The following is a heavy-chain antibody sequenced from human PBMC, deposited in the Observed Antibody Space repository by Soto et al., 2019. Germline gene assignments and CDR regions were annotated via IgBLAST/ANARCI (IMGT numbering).Heavy chain of an antibody. D-gene: IGHD3-3*01. CDR3: ARDNPTYYDFWRGPAY. CDR2: ISAYNGNT. V-gene: IGHV1-18*01. CDR1: GYTFTSYG. Sequence: ASVKVSCKASGYTFTSYGISWVRQAPGQGLEWMGWISAYNGNTNYAQKLQGRVTMTTDTSTSTAYMELRSLRSDDTAVYYCARDNPTYYDFWRGPAYWGQGTLVTVSS. J-gene: IGHJ4*02.